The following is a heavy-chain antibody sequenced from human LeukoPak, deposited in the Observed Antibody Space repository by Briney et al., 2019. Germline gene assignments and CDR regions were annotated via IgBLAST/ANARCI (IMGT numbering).Heavy chain of an antibody. D-gene: IGHD3-10*01. V-gene: IGHV3-7*01. J-gene: IGHJ4*02. Sequence: GGSLRLSCAASGFTLRRYCMSWVRQAPGKGPEWVANIKEGGSEKYYVDSVKGRFTVSRDNAKNSLSLQKNSLRAEDTALYYGARDGSGRPLGYWGQGTLVTVSS. CDR2: IKEGGSEK. CDR3: ARDGSGRPLGY. CDR1: GFTLRRYC.